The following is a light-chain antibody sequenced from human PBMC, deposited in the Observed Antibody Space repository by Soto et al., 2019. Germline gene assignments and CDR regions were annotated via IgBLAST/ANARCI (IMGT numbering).Light chain of an antibody. CDR3: QQYSSSPLT. CDR1: QSVNSRK. J-gene: IGKJ4*01. Sequence: EIVLTQSPGTLSLSPGERATLSCRASQSVNSRKLVWYQQKAGQAPRVLIYGASSRATGIPDRFSGSGSGTDFTLTISRLEPEDFAVYYCQQYSSSPLTFGGGTKVEIK. CDR2: GAS. V-gene: IGKV3-20*01.